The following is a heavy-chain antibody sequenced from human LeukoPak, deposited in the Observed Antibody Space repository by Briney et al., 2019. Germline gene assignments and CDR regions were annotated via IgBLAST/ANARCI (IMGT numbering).Heavy chain of an antibody. Sequence: GGSLRLSCAASGFTFSSYSMNWVRQAPGKGLEWVSSISSSSSYIYYADSVKGRFTISRDNAKSSLYLQMNSLRAEDTAVYYCARVAEIQLWLRSAFDYWGQGTVVTVSS. V-gene: IGHV3-21*01. D-gene: IGHD5-18*01. CDR2: ISSSSSYI. J-gene: IGHJ4*02. CDR3: ARVAEIQLWLRSAFDY. CDR1: GFTFSSYS.